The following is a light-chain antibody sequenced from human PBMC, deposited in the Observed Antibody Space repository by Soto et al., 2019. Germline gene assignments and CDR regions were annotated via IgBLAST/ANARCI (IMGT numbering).Light chain of an antibody. V-gene: IGLV2-14*01. CDR2: EVS. CDR3: SSYTSGSTWV. J-gene: IGLJ3*02. Sequence: PASVSGSPGQSITISCTGTSSDVGGYNYVSWYQQHPGKAPKLMIYEVSNRPSGVSNRFSGSKSGNTASLTISGLQAEDEADYYCSSYTSGSTWVFGGGTKLTVL. CDR1: SSDVGGYNY.